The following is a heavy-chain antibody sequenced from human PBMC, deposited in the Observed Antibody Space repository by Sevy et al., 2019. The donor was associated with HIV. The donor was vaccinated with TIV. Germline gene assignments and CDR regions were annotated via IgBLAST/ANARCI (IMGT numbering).Heavy chain of an antibody. CDR2: ISSDGPNT. D-gene: IGHD2-21*01. V-gene: IGHV3-64D*06. Sequence: GGSLRLSCAASGFTFSSYAMYWVRQAPGKGLEFVSVISSDGPNTYYADSVKGRFTISRDNSKNTLYLQMSSLRAEDTAVHYCVKGPQRGDKDNAFDIWGQGTMVTVSS. J-gene: IGHJ3*02. CDR1: GFTFSSYA. CDR3: VKGPQRGDKDNAFDI.